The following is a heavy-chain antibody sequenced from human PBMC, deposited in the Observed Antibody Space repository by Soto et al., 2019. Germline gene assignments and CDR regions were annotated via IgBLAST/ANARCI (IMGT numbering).Heavy chain of an antibody. D-gene: IGHD2-2*01. CDR3: ASGLGYCTTTSCQRAAFDI. CDR2: FYYSGGT. CDR1: GDSVTSGPYY. V-gene: IGHV4-61*01. J-gene: IGHJ3*02. Sequence: SETLSLTCSVSGDSVTSGPYYWSWIRQPPGKGLEWIGYFYYSGGTTYNPSLKRRVSISVDTSSNQFSLRLSSVTPADTAVYYCASGLGYCTTTSCQRAAFDIWGQGTMVTVSS.